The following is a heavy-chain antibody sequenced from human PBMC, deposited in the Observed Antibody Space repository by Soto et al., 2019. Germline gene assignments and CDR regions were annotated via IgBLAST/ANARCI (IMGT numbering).Heavy chain of an antibody. CDR3: AKSGRQQLVRSNWFDL. D-gene: IGHD6-13*01. CDR2: IIHSGST. J-gene: IGHJ5*02. CDR1: GGSFSTYY. V-gene: IGHV4-34*02. Sequence: QVQLQQWGAGLLKASETLSLTCAVYGGSFSTYYWSWIRQPPGKGLEWIGEIIHSGSTNYNPSLKSRVTISVDTAKNQFSLKLSSVTAADTAIYHCAKSGRQQLVRSNWFDLWGQGTLVTVSS.